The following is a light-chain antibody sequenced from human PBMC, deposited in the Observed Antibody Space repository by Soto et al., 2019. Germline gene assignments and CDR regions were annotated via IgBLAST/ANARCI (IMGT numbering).Light chain of an antibody. CDR1: SSDVGGYNY. V-gene: IGLV2-14*01. J-gene: IGLJ1*01. CDR2: DVS. Sequence: QSALTQPASVSGSPGQSITISCTGTSSDVGGYNYVSWYQQHPGKAPKLMIYDVSNRPSGVSNRFSGSKSGNTASLTISGLQAEDEANYYSSSYTSSRGVFGTGTKVTVL. CDR3: SSYTSSRGV.